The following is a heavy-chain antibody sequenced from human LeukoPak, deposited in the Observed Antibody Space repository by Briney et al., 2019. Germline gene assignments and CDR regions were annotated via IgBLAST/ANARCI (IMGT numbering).Heavy chain of an antibody. Sequence: ASVKVSCKASGYTFISYGINWVRQAPGQGLEWMGWISTYNGNTNFAQKLQARVTLTTDTSTSTAYMELRSLRSDDTAVYYCARGRYSSSWRYYYYGMDVWGQGTTVTVSS. CDR1: GYTFISYG. J-gene: IGHJ6*02. V-gene: IGHV1-18*01. D-gene: IGHD6-13*01. CDR2: ISTYNGNT. CDR3: ARGRYSSSWRYYYYGMDV.